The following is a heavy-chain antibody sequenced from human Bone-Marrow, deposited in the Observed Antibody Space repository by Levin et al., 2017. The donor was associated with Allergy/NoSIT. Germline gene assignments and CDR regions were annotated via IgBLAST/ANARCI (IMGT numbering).Heavy chain of an antibody. D-gene: IGHD1-26*01. J-gene: IGHJ6*02. CDR1: GFTFSSYG. Sequence: GESLKISCAASGFTFSSYGLHWVRQAPGKGLDWVAFISSDGSSKYYAESVKGRFSISRDNSNNIIFLQMSRLRGEDTALYYCARDEGSRLYYYGMDVWGQGTAVTVSS. V-gene: IGHV3-30*04. CDR3: ARDEGSRLYYYGMDV. CDR2: ISSDGSSK.